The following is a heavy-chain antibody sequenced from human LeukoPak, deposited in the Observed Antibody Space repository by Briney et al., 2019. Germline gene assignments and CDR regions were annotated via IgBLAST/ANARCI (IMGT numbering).Heavy chain of an antibody. CDR1: GFTFSHYG. Sequence: GGSLRLSCAVSGFTFSHYGMHWVRQAPGKGLEWLAFTPYDGNYEFYADSVKGRFTISRDNSKNTLYLQMNSLRAEDTAVYYCAKGGYSGYDHWFDPWGQGTLVTVSS. V-gene: IGHV3-30*02. CDR3: AKGGYSGYDHWFDP. J-gene: IGHJ5*02. D-gene: IGHD5-12*01. CDR2: TPYDGNYE.